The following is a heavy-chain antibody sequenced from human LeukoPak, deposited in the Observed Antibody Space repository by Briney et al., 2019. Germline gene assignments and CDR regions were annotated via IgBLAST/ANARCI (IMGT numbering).Heavy chain of an antibody. J-gene: IGHJ4*02. CDR1: GFSFSTYY. CDR2: ISSSSTYI. CDR3: VRENHGSFDS. V-gene: IGHV3-21*01. Sequence: PGGSLRLSCAASGFSFSTYYVNWVRQAAGKGLEWVSCISSSSTYIYYADSVRGRFAISRDNAKNSLYLQMNSLRADDTAVYYCVRENHGSFDSWGQGSLVTVSS. D-gene: IGHD1-14*01.